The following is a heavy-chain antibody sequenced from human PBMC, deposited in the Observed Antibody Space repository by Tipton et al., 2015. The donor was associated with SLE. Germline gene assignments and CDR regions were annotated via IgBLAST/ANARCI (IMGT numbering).Heavy chain of an antibody. CDR2: IYNSGSA. V-gene: IGHV4-31*03. CDR3: ASLGDRGGVVT. Sequence: TLSLTCTVSGGSISSISSYWGWIRQHPGEGLEWIGYIYNSGSAHYNASLKSRPTISVDTSKNQFSLTLSSVTAADTAVYYCASLGDRGGVVTWGQGTLVTVSS. CDR1: GGSISSISSY. J-gene: IGHJ4*02. D-gene: IGHD3-3*01.